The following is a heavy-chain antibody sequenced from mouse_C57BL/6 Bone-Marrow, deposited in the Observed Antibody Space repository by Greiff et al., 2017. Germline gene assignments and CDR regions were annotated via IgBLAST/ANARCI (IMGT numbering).Heavy chain of an antibody. D-gene: IGHD1-1*01. CDR1: GYTFTSSW. J-gene: IGHJ2*01. CDR2: IDPSDSYT. V-gene: IGHV1-69*01. CDR3: ASEGLLYFDY. Sequence: QVQLKQPGAELVMPGASVKLSCKASGYTFTSSWMHWVKQRPGQGLEWIGEIDPSDSYTNYNQKFKGKSTLTVDKSSSTAYLQLSGLTSEDSAVYYFASEGLLYFDYWGQGTTLTVSS.